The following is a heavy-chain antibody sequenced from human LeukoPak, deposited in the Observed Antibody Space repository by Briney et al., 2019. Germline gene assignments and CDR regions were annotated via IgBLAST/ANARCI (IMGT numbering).Heavy chain of an antibody. CDR2: ISYDGSNK. CDR3: AKDRGYVNDY. CDR1: GFTFRSYG. J-gene: IGHJ4*02. D-gene: IGHD6-25*01. V-gene: IGHV3-30*18. Sequence: GGSLRLSCAASGFTFRSYGMHWVRQAPGKGLEWVAVISYDGSNKYYADSVKGRFTISRDNSKNTLYLQMNSLRAEDTAVYYCAKDRGYVNDYWGQGTLVTVSS.